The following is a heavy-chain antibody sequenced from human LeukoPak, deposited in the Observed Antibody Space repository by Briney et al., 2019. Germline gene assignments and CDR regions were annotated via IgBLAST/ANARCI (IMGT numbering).Heavy chain of an antibody. CDR2: ISSSSIYI. CDR3: ARDLGRITMVRGASDY. CDR1: GFTFSSYS. Sequence: GGSLRLSCAASGFTFSSYSMNWVRQAPGKGLECGSSISSSSIYIYYAESVKGRFNISRDNAKNSLYLQMNSLRAEDTAVYYCARDLGRITMVRGASDYWGQGTLVTVSS. V-gene: IGHV3-21*01. D-gene: IGHD3-10*01. J-gene: IGHJ4*02.